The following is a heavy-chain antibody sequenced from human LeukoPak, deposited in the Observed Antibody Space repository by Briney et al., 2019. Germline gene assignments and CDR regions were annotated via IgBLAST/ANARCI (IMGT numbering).Heavy chain of an antibody. Sequence: ASVKVSCKASGYTFTSYGISWVRQAPGQGLEWMGWISAYNGNTNYAQKLQGRVTTTTDTSTSTAYMELRSLRSDDTAVYYCARDIGGSSWYGGYYYYYMDVWGKGTTVTVSS. J-gene: IGHJ6*03. D-gene: IGHD6-13*01. CDR2: ISAYNGNT. CDR1: GYTFTSYG. CDR3: ARDIGGSSWYGGYYYYYMDV. V-gene: IGHV1-18*01.